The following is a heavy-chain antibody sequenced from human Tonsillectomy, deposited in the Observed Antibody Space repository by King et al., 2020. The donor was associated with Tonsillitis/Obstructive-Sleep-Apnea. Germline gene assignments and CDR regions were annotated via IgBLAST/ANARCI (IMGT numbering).Heavy chain of an antibody. CDR3: AREGRFLGERPLDY. D-gene: IGHD3-3*01. V-gene: IGHV4-34*01. J-gene: IGHJ4*02. CDR2: INHRGNT. Sequence: VQLQQGGAGLLKPSETLSLTFAVYGGSFSGYYWSWIRQPPGKGLEWIGEINHRGNTNYNPSLKSRLTISVDTSKNQFSLKLSSVTAADTAVYNCAREGRFLGERPLDYWSQGSLVTVSS. CDR1: GGSFSGYY.